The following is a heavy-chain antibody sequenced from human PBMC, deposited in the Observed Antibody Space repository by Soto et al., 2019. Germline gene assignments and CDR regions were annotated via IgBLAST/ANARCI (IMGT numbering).Heavy chain of an antibody. Sequence: PGGSLRLSCAASGFTFSSYAIHWVRQAPGKGLEWVAVISYDGSNRYYADSVKGRFTISRDSSKNTLYLQMNSLRAEDTAVYYCAKGGEWLRLAWDDCGQGTLVTVSA. CDR1: GFTFSSYA. D-gene: IGHD5-12*01. CDR3: AKGGEWLRLAWDD. V-gene: IGHV3-30*18. J-gene: IGHJ4*02. CDR2: ISYDGSNR.